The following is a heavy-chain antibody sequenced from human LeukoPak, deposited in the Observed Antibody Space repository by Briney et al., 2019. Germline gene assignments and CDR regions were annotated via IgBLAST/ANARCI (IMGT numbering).Heavy chain of an antibody. V-gene: IGHV1-2*04. J-gene: IGHJ4*02. Sequence: ASVKVSCKASGYTFTGYYMHWVRQAPGQGLEWMGWINPNSGGTNYAQKFQGWVTMTRDTSISTAYMELSRLRSDDTAVYHCAREYDFWSGYSYYFDYWGQGTLVTVSS. CDR2: INPNSGGT. D-gene: IGHD3-3*01. CDR1: GYTFTGYY. CDR3: AREYDFWSGYSYYFDY.